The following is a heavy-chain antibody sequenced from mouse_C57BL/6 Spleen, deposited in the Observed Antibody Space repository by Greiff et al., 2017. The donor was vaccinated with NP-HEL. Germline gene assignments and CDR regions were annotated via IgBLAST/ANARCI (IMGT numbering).Heavy chain of an antibody. Sequence: DVQLQESGPGLVKPSQSLSLTCSVTGYSITSGYYWNWIRQFPGNKLEWMGYISYDGSNNYNPSLKNRISITRDTSKNQFFLKLNSVTTEDTATYYCAALVLLRCAYWGQGTLVTVSA. CDR3: AALVLLRCAY. CDR2: ISYDGSN. V-gene: IGHV3-6*01. J-gene: IGHJ3*01. D-gene: IGHD1-1*01. CDR1: GYSITSGYY.